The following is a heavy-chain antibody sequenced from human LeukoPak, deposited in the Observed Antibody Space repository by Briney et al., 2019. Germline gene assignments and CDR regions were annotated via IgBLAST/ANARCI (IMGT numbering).Heavy chain of an antibody. J-gene: IGHJ4*02. Sequence: GGSLRLSCAASGFTFSDYYMIWIRQAPGKGLEGVSYISSSSSYTNYADSVKGRFTIPRDNAKNSLYLQMTSLRADDPAVYYCARDLVDYIGWLDYWGQGTLVTVSS. CDR3: ARDLVDYIGWLDY. V-gene: IGHV3-11*05. CDR2: ISSSSSYT. D-gene: IGHD5-24*01. CDR1: GFTFSDYY.